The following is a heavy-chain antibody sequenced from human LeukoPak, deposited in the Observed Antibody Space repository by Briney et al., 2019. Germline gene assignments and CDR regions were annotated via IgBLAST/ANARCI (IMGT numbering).Heavy chain of an antibody. CDR3: ARGSSDFGVVIQSYYYYYMDV. D-gene: IGHD3-3*01. V-gene: IGHV4-34*01. CDR1: GGSFSGYY. CDR2: INHSGST. Sequence: SETLSLTCAVYGGSFSGYYWSWIRQPPGKGLEWIGEINHSGSTNYNPSLKSRVTISVDTSKNQFSLKLSSVTAADTAVYYCARGSSDFGVVIQSYYYYYMDVWGKGTRSPSP. J-gene: IGHJ6*03.